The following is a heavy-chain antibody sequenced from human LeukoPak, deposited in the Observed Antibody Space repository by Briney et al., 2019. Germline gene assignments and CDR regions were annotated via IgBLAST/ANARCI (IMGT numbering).Heavy chain of an antibody. CDR3: ARDGPKGGTTFPPGIAPIGKYLNWYFDL. D-gene: IGHD1-7*01. CDR2: IYTSGST. Sequence: SETLSLTCTVSGGSISSYYWSWIRQPAGKGLEWIGRIYTSGSTNYNPSLKSRVTMSVDTSKNQFSLKLSSVTAADTAVYYCARDGPKGGTTFPPGIAPIGKYLNWYFDLWGRGTLVTVSS. J-gene: IGHJ2*01. V-gene: IGHV4-4*07. CDR1: GGSISSYY.